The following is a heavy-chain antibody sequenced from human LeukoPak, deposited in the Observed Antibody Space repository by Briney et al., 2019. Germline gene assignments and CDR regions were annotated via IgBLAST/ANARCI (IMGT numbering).Heavy chain of an antibody. CDR3: ARIGGVDI. CDR2: INPNSGGT. V-gene: IGHV1-2*02. Sequence: ASVKVSCKASGYTFTSYDINWVRQATEQALEWMGWINPNSGGTNYAQKFQGRVTMTRDTSISTAYMELSRLRSDDTAVYYCARIGGVDIWGQGTMVTVSS. J-gene: IGHJ3*02. D-gene: IGHD3-16*01. CDR1: GYTFTSYD.